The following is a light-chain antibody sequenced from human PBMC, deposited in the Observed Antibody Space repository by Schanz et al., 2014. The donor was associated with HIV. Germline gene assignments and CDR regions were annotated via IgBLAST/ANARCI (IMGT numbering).Light chain of an antibody. CDR3: QSYDSSLSGIL. V-gene: IGLV2-11*01. CDR2: GVT. CDR1: RSDVGGYDH. Sequence: QSALTQPRSVSGSPGQSVAISCTGTRSDVGGYDHVSWYQQHPGKAPKLMIYGVTKRPSGVPDRFSGSKSGNTASLTITGLQAEDEADYYCQSYDSSLSGILFGGGTKLTVL. J-gene: IGLJ2*01.